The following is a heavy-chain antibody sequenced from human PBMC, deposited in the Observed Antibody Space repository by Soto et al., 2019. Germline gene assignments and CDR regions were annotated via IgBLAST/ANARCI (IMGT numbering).Heavy chain of an antibody. Sequence: GESLKISCKGSGYSFTSYWIGWVRQMPGKGLEWMGIIYPGDSDTRYSPSFQGQVTISADKSISTAYLQWSSLKASDTAMYYCARVIAVGMATILRIRNFWTLGAFDIWGQGTMVTVSS. CDR2: IYPGDSDT. D-gene: IGHD3-3*01. CDR1: GYSFTSYW. V-gene: IGHV5-51*01. CDR3: ARVIAVGMATILRIRNFWTLGAFDI. J-gene: IGHJ3*02.